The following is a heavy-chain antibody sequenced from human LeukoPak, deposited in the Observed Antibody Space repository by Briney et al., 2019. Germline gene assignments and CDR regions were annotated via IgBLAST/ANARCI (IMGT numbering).Heavy chain of an antibody. CDR2: ISSSGSTV. CDR3: ARDSEESGWYDY. V-gene: IGHV3-11*01. CDR1: GLSFSDAW. Sequence: GGSLRLSCVASGLSFSDAWMNWVRQAPGKGLEWVSYISSSGSTVYYADSVKGRFTISRDNAKNSLYLQMNSLRAEDTAVYYCARDSEESGWYDYWGQGTLVTVSS. D-gene: IGHD6-19*01. J-gene: IGHJ4*02.